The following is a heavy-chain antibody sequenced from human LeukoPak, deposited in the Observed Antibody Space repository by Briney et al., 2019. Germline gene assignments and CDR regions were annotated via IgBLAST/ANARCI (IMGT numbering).Heavy chain of an antibody. CDR2: ISSSGSTI. J-gene: IGHJ4*02. CDR3: AREISGERTYYFDY. Sequence: PGGSLRLSCAASGFSFSDYYKSWIRQAPGPGLEWGSYISSSGSTIYYADSVKGRFTISRDNAKNSLYLQMNSLRAEDPAVYYCAREISGERTYYFDYWGQGTLVTVSS. D-gene: IGHD1-26*01. V-gene: IGHV3-11*01. CDR1: GFSFSDYY.